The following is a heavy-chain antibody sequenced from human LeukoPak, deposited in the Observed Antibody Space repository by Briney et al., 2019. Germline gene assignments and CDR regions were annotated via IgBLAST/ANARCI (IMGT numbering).Heavy chain of an antibody. CDR2: ISSDGSNK. D-gene: IGHD6-19*01. J-gene: IGHJ3*02. V-gene: IGHV3-30*18. CDR1: GFTFSSYG. CDR3: AKDLGSGWWGVAFDI. Sequence: GRSLRLSCAASGFTFSSYGMHWVRQAPGKGLEWVAVISSDGSNKYYAESVQGRFTISRDNSKNTLYLQMNSLRADDAAVHYCAKDLGSGWWGVAFDIWGQGTMVTVSS.